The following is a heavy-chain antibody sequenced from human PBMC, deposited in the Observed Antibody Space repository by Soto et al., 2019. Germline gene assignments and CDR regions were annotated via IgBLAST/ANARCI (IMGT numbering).Heavy chain of an antibody. D-gene: IGHD6-19*01. CDR1: GGTFSSYS. J-gene: IGHJ4*02. CDR3: ARVVEYSSGWSSNYFDY. V-gene: IGHV1-69*13. Sequence: SVKVSCKASGGTFSSYSISWVLQAPGQGLEWMGGIIPIFGTANYAQKFQGRVTITADESTSTAYMELSSLRSEDTAVYYCARVVEYSSGWSSNYFDYWGQGTLVTVSS. CDR2: IIPIFGTA.